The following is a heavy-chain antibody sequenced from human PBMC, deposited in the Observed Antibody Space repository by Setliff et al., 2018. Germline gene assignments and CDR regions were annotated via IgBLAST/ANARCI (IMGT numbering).Heavy chain of an antibody. CDR1: GFTFSRYW. CDR2: IKQDGSEK. V-gene: IGHV3-7*01. J-gene: IGHJ4*02. D-gene: IGHD7-27*01. Sequence: PGGSLRLSCAASGFTFSRYWMSWVRQAPGKGLEWVANIKQDGSEKYYVDSVKGRFTISRDNAKNSLYLQMNSLRAEDTAVYYCAREWGSLGYYFDYWGQGTLVTVSS. CDR3: AREWGSLGYYFDY.